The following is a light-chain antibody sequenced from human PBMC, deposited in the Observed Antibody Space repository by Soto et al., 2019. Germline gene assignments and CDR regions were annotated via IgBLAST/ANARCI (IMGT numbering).Light chain of an antibody. V-gene: IGKV1-5*01. CDR1: QSISSW. CDR3: QQYNSYSPWT. CDR2: DAS. Sequence: DIQMTQSPSTLSASVGDRVTITCRASQSISSWLVWYQQKPGKAPKLLIYDASSLESGVPSRFSGSGSGTEFTLNISSLQPDDFATYYCQQYNSYSPWTFGQGTKVEIK. J-gene: IGKJ1*01.